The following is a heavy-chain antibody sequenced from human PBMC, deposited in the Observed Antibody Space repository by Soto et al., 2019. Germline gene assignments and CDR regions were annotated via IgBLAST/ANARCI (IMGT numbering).Heavy chain of an antibody. CDR2: ISGSGGST. V-gene: IGHV3-23*01. Sequence: GGSLRLSCAASGFTFSSYAMSWVRQAPGTGLEWVSAISGSGGSTYYADSVKGRFTISRDNSKNTLYLQMNSLRAEDTAVYYCAKGATGTADYYYYYMDVWGKGTTGTVSS. J-gene: IGHJ6*03. D-gene: IGHD1-1*01. CDR1: GFTFSSYA. CDR3: AKGATGTADYYYYYMDV.